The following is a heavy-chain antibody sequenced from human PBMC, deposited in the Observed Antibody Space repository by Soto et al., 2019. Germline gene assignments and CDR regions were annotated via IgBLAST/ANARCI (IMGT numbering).Heavy chain of an antibody. J-gene: IGHJ6*02. D-gene: IGHD6-13*01. CDR2: IWYDGSNK. V-gene: IGHV3-33*01. Sequence: QVQLVESGGGVVQPGRSLRLSCAASGFTFSSYGMHWVRQAPGKGLAWVAVIWYDGSNKYYADAVKGRFTISRDNSKNTLYLQMNSLRAEYRAVYYCARVKGSPPYYYYGMDVWGQRTTATVSS. CDR3: ARVKGSPPYYYYGMDV. CDR1: GFTFSSYG.